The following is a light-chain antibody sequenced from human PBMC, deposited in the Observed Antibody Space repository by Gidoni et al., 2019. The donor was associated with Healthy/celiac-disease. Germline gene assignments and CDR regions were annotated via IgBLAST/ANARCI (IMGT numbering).Light chain of an antibody. J-gene: IGLJ3*02. CDR3: QSYDSSLSGSRV. CDR2: GNS. CDR1: SSNIGAGYD. Sequence: QSVLTQPPSVSVAPGQRVTISCTGSSSNIGAGYDVHWYQQLPGTAPKLLIYGNSNRPSGDPDRFSGSKSGTSASLAITGLQAEDEADYYCQSYDSSLSGSRVFGGGTKLTVL. V-gene: IGLV1-40*01.